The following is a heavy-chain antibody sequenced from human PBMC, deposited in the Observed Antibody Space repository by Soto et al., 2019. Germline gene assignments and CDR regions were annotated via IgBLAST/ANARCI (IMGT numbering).Heavy chain of an antibody. J-gene: IGHJ6*02. Sequence: SETLSLTCTVSGGSISSSSYYWGWIRQPPGKGLEWIGSIYYSGSTYYNPSLKSRVTISVDTSKNQFSLKLSSVTAADTAVYYCARQGYGALHGRVDVWGQGTTVTVSS. CDR1: GGSISSSSYY. CDR3: ARQGYGALHGRVDV. CDR2: IYYSGST. D-gene: IGHD1-26*01. V-gene: IGHV4-39*01.